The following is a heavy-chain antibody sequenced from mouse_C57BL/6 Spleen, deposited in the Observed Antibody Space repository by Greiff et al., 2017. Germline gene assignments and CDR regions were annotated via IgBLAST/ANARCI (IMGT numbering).Heavy chain of an antibody. J-gene: IGHJ2*01. V-gene: IGHV1-62-2*01. D-gene: IGHD4-1*01. Sequence: VQLQESGAELVKPGASVKLSCKASGYTFTEYTIHWVKQRSGQGLEWIGWFYPGSGSIKYNEKFKDKATLTADKSSSTVYMELSRLKSEDAAVYFCARHEERNWDVIYFDYWGQGTTLTVSS. CDR2: FYPGSGSI. CDR1: GYTFTEYT. CDR3: ARHEERNWDVIYFDY.